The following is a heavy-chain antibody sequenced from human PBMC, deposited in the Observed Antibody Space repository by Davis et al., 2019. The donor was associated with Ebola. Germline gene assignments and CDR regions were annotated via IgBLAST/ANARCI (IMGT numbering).Heavy chain of an antibody. J-gene: IGHJ4*02. CDR1: GGSFNIYY. Sequence: SETLSLTCAVHGGSFNIYYWSWVRQSPGKGLEWIGEFNHIGSTNYNTSLMGRVTLAVDTPKNQFSLTLTSVTVADTAIYYCARRVRSSSDLDSWGQGTLVTVS. CDR2: FNHIGST. D-gene: IGHD3-3*01. V-gene: IGHV4-34*01. CDR3: ARRVRSSSDLDS.